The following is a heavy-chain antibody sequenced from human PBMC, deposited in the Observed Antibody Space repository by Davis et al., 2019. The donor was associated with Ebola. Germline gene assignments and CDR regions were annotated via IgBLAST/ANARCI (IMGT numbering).Heavy chain of an antibody. V-gene: IGHV1-46*01. J-gene: IGHJ5*02. CDR1: GYTFTSYH. CDR3: AREVPWFDP. Sequence: AASVKVSCKASGYTFTSYHVHWVRQAPGQGLEWMGIINPGAGNTGYAQKFQGRVTMTRDTSTSTVYMELRSLRSDDTALYYCAREVPWFDPWGQGTLVIVSA. CDR2: INPGAGNT.